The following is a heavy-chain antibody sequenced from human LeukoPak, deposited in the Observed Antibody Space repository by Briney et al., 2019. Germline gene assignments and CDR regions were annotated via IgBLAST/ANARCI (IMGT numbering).Heavy chain of an antibody. Sequence: ASVKVSCKASGYTFTGYYMHWVRQAPGQGLEWMGWINPNSGGTNYAQKFQGRVTMTRDTSISTAYMELSRLRSDATAVYYCARAPQITMVRGVIIPFDYWGQGTLVTVSS. CDR3: ARAPQITMVRGVIIPFDY. CDR2: INPNSGGT. CDR1: GYTFTGYY. V-gene: IGHV1-2*02. J-gene: IGHJ4*02. D-gene: IGHD3-10*01.